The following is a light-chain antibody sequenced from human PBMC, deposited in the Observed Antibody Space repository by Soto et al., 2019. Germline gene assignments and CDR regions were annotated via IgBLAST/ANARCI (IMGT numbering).Light chain of an antibody. J-gene: IGKJ4*01. CDR2: AAS. CDR1: LPISNY. CDR3: QKYNSAPLT. Sequence: DIKMTQSPFSLSVSVGDGVTITGRASLPISNYLAWYQQKPGKIPNVMIYAASTLQAGVPSRFSGSGSGTDCTLTISSLQPEDVAAYYCQKYNSAPLTLGGGTKVDIK. V-gene: IGKV1-27*01.